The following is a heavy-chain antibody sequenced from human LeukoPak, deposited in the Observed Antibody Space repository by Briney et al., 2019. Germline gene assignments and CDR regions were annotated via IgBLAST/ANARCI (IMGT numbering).Heavy chain of an antibody. CDR2: ICYSGST. Sequence: KPSETLSLTCTVSGGSISSGDYYWSWIRQPPGKGLEWIGYICYSGSTYYNPSLKSRVTISVDTSKNQFSLKLSSVTAADTAVYYCARGLDYYGSGSPLFDYWGQGTLVTVSS. J-gene: IGHJ4*02. CDR3: ARGLDYYGSGSPLFDY. D-gene: IGHD3-10*01. CDR1: GGSISSGDYY. V-gene: IGHV4-30-4*01.